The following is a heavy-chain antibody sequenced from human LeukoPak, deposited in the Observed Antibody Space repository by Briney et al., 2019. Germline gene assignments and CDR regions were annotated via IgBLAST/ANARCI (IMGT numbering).Heavy chain of an antibody. J-gene: IGHJ6*02. CDR2: INHSGST. Sequence: RASETLSLTCTVSGGSVSSGSYYWSWIRQPPGKGLEWIGEINHSGSTNYNPSLKSRVAISVDTSKNQFSLKLSSVTAADTAVYYCARGLAVAGTYYGMDVWGQGTTVTVSS. CDR1: GGSVSSGSYY. CDR3: ARGLAVAGTYYGMDV. D-gene: IGHD6-19*01. V-gene: IGHV4-39*07.